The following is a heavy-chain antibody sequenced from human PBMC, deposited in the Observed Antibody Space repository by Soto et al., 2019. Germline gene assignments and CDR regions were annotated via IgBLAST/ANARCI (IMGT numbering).Heavy chain of an antibody. V-gene: IGHV1-69*06. Sequence: QVQLVQSGAVVKKPGSSVEVSCKASGGTFNGYGISWVRQAPGQGLEWMGGTVPVFDTSKYAPRFQGRVPISADKSTRTAYMELSTVRSEDTAIYFCARGVSNSGAYYTGPSAYDLWGQGTLVIVSS. J-gene: IGHJ3*01. CDR3: ARGVSNSGAYYTGPSAYDL. CDR1: GGTFNGYG. CDR2: TVPVFDTS. D-gene: IGHD3-10*01.